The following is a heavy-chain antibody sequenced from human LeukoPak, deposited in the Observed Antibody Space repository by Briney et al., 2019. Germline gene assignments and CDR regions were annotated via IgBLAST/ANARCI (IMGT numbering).Heavy chain of an antibody. D-gene: IGHD6-19*01. CDR3: AKGGTVADLDY. CDR1: GFTFNSYG. J-gene: IGHJ4*02. Sequence: GGSLRLSCAASGFTFNSYGMYWVRQAPGKGLEWVAIISYDGSNQYYVDSVKGRFTISRDNSKNTFYLQMNSLRAEDTAVYYCAKGGTVADLDYWGQGTLVTVSS. V-gene: IGHV3-30*18. CDR2: ISYDGSNQ.